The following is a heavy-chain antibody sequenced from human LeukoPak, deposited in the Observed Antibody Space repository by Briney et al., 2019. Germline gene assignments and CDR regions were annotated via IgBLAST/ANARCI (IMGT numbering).Heavy chain of an antibody. J-gene: IGHJ4*02. CDR2: INHSGST. CDR1: GGSFSGYY. V-gene: IGHV4-34*01. D-gene: IGHD3-10*01. CDR3: ASEDSGTYYH. Sequence: SETLSLTCAVYGGSFSGYYWSWIRQPPGKGLEWIGEINHSGSTNYNPSLKSRVTISVDTSKNQFSLKLSSVAAADTAVYYCASEDSGTYYHWGQGTLVTVSS.